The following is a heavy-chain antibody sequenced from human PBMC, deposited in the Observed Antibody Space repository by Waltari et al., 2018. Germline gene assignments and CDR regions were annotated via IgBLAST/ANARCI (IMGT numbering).Heavy chain of an antibody. CDR3: ARSYDILTGYDY. V-gene: IGHV1-69*10. CDR2: IIPIRGIA. J-gene: IGHJ4*02. D-gene: IGHD3-9*01. Sequence: QVQLVQSGAEVKKPGSSVKVSCKASGGTFSSYAISWVRQAPGQGLEWMGGIIPIRGIANYAQKFQGRVTITADKSTSTAYMELSSLRSEDTAVYYCARSYDILTGYDYWGQGTLVTVSS. CDR1: GGTFSSYA.